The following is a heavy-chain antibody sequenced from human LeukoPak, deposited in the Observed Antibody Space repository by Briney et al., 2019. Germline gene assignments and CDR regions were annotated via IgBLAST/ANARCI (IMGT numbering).Heavy chain of an antibody. J-gene: IGHJ4*02. CDR3: AKAGVVGATFRMDY. D-gene: IGHD1-26*01. CDR2: IYIGGTT. V-gene: IGHV3-66*01. CDR1: GFTVSSNC. Sequence: GGSLRLSCAASGFTVSSNCMSWVRQAPGKGLEWVAVIYIGGTTYYADSVKGRFTISRDNTKNTLYLQMNSLRAEDTAIYYCAKAGVVGATFRMDYWGQGTLVTVSS.